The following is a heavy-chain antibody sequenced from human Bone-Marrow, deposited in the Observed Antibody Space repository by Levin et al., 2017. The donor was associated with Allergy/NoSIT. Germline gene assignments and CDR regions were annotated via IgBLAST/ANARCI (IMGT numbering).Heavy chain of an antibody. D-gene: IGHD5-18*01. CDR3: ARRGTAMAYYDYGMDV. CDR2: IYPGDSDT. J-gene: IGHJ6*02. V-gene: IGHV5-51*01. CDR1: GYSFTSYW. Sequence: GGSLRLSCKGSGYSFTSYWIGWVRQMPGKGLEWMGIIYPGDSDTRYSPSFQGQVTISADKSISTAYLQWSSLKASDTAMYYCARRGTAMAYYDYGMDVWGQGTTVTVSS.